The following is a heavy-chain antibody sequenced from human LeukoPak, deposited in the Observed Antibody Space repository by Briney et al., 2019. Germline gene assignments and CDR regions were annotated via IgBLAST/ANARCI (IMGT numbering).Heavy chain of an antibody. CDR3: AKQPYNYYDLDV. V-gene: IGHV3-23*01. CDR1: GLTHHDYA. J-gene: IGHJ6*03. CDR2: IVGDSSKT. Sequence: LPGGSLRLSCAISGLTHHDYAMTWVRQAPGKGLEWVSTIVGDSSKTYYADSVKGRFTISRDNSNYMLFLHMNSLRAEDTAIYYCAKQPYNYYDLDVWGKGTTVTVSS. D-gene: IGHD2-2*02.